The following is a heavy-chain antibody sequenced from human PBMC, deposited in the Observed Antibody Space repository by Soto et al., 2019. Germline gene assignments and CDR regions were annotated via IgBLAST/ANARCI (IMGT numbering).Heavy chain of an antibody. CDR3: ARARYRSNDGLYFDY. J-gene: IGHJ4*02. Sequence: GWSLRLSCAASGFTFSSYAMSWVRQAPGKGLEWVSAISGSGGSTYYADSVKGRFTISRDNSKNTLYLQMNSLRAEDTAVYYCARARYRSNDGLYFDYWGQGTLVTVSS. V-gene: IGHV3-23*01. D-gene: IGHD6-13*01. CDR1: GFTFSSYA. CDR2: ISGSGGST.